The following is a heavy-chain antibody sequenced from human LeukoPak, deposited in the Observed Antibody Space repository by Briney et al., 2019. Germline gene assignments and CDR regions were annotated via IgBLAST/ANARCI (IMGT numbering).Heavy chain of an antibody. Sequence: PSETLSLTCSVSGGSISTYHWNWIRKPPGTRLEWIGYMQSSGISKYNPSLKSRVNIFVDTSKNQFVLNLRSVTAADTAVYYCARDKRHSYGRYFDPWGQGMLATVSS. V-gene: IGHV4-59*01. CDR3: ARDKRHSYGRYFDP. D-gene: IGHD5-18*01. CDR1: GGSISTYH. J-gene: IGHJ4*02. CDR2: MQSSGIS.